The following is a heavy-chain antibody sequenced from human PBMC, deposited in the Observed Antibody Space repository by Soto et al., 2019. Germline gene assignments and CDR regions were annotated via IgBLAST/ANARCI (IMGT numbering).Heavy chain of an antibody. V-gene: IGHV3-11*06. J-gene: IGHJ4*02. D-gene: IGHD5-12*01. CDR2: ISPGSRYP. CDR1: GFTFGDSY. CDR3: ARTPYSGYVRTYYFDY. Sequence: GGSLRLSCAGSGFTFGDSYMSWIRQAPGKGLEWLSYISPGSRYPAYADSVKGRFTISRDNSKNTLYLQMNSLRAEDTAVYYCARTPYSGYVRTYYFDYWGQGTLVTVSS.